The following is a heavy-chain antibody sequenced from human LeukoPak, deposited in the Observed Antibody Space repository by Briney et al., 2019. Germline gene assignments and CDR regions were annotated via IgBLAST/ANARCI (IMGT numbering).Heavy chain of an antibody. J-gene: IGHJ6*02. Sequence: SETLSLTCAVYGGSFSGYYWSWIRQPPGKGLEWIGEINHSGSTNYNPSLKSRVTISVDTSKNQFSLKLSSVTAADTAVYYCARAGPRYYYYGMDVWGQGTTVTVSS. V-gene: IGHV4-34*01. CDR2: INHSGST. D-gene: IGHD7-27*01. CDR3: ARAGPRYYYYGMDV. CDR1: GGSFSGYY.